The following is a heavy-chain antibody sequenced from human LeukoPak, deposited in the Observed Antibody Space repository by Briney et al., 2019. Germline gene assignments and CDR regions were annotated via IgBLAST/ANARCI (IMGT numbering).Heavy chain of an antibody. V-gene: IGHV1-8*02. Sequence: ASVKVSCKASGYTFTSYGISWVRQATGQGLEWMGWMNPNSGNTGYAQKFQGRVTMTRNTSISTAYMELSSLRSEDTAVYYCARRTYARGPFDYWGQGTLVTVSS. CDR3: ARRTYARGPFDY. D-gene: IGHD3-10*01. CDR1: GYTFTSYG. CDR2: MNPNSGNT. J-gene: IGHJ4*02.